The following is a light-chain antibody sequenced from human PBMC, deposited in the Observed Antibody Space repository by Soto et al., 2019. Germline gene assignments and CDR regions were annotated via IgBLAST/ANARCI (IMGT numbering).Light chain of an antibody. J-gene: IGKJ1*01. Sequence: VLTQSPGTLSLSLGDRATLSCRASQTVDHAYVAWYQQRPGQAPSLLVYGASTRATDVPERFSGSGSGTDFTLTISRLEPEDSAVYYCQQYGNLPWTFGQGTKVEIK. V-gene: IGKV3-20*01. CDR1: QTVDHAY. CDR2: GAS. CDR3: QQYGNLPWT.